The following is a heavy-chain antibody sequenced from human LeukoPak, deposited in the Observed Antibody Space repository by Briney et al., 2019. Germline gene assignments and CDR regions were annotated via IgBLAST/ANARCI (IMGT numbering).Heavy chain of an antibody. CDR1: GGSISSGAYY. Sequence: PSETLSLTCTVSGGSISSGAYYWSWIRQPPGKGLEWIGYIYYSGSTHYNPSPKSRVTISVDTSKNQFSLKLSSVTAADTAVYYCARDGSTVTTLWFDPWGQGTLVTVSS. V-gene: IGHV4-30-4*08. CDR2: IYYSGST. CDR3: ARDGSTVTTLWFDP. J-gene: IGHJ5*02. D-gene: IGHD4-17*01.